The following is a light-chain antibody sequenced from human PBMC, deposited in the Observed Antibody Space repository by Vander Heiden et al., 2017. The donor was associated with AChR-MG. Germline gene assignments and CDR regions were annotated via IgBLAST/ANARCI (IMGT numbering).Light chain of an antibody. Sequence: EIQVNQSPSSLSASLRDRDTITCRARHNLSSYLNWYQQKPGKAPKLLIYAASSVQSGDPSRFSGSGSGTDFTLTISRLQPEDFAPYYCQHRDSTPISFGQSTLLDIK. V-gene: IGKV1-39*01. CDR3: QHRDSTPIS. CDR2: AAS. CDR1: HNLSSY. J-gene: IGKJ5*01.